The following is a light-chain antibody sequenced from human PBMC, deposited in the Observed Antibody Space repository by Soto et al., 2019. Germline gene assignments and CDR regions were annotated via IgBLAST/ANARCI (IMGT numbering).Light chain of an antibody. V-gene: IGLV2-11*01. J-gene: IGLJ2*01. CDR3: CSYGGSDTFVV. Sequence: QSALTQPRSVSGSTRQSVTISCTRTSSEVGGYNYVSWYQQHPGKAPRLMIYDVTKRPSGVPDRFSGSKSGNTASLTISGLQAEDEADYYCCSYGGSDTFVVFGGGTKLTVL. CDR2: DVT. CDR1: SSEVGGYNY.